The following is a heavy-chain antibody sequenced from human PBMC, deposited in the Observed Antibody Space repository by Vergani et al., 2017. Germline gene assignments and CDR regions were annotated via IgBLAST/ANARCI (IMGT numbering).Heavy chain of an antibody. CDR2: VNPNSGGT. D-gene: IGHD3-22*01. CDR3: ARVSHYYDGSGDTFDP. CDR1: GYTFTGYY. J-gene: IGHJ5*02. Sequence: QVPLVQSGAEVKKPGASVKVSRKAPGYTFTGYYMHWVRQAPGQGLGWMGWVNPNSGGTNYAQKVQGWVTMTRDTSISTAYMELSRLRSDDTAVYDCARVSHYYDGSGDTFDPWGQGTLVTGSS. V-gene: IGHV1-2*04.